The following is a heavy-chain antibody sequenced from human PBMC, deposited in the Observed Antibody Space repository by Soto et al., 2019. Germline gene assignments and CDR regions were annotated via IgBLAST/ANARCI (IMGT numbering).Heavy chain of an antibody. CDR2: IYYSGST. D-gene: IGHD3-22*01. J-gene: IGHJ4*02. CDR1: GGSISSGGYY. Sequence: LSLTCTVSGGSISSGGYYWSWIRQHPGKGLEWIGYIYYSGSTYYNPSLKSRVTISVDTSKNQFSLKLSSVTAADTAVYYCASVESGYYYFDYWGQGTLVTVSS. V-gene: IGHV4-31*03. CDR3: ASVESGYYYFDY.